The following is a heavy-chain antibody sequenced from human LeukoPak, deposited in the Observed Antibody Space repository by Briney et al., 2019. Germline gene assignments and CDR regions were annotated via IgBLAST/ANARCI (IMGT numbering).Heavy chain of an antibody. D-gene: IGHD3-22*01. Sequence: GESLKISCKGSGYIFTNYWIGWVRQMPGKGLEWMGIIYPGDSDIRYSPSFQGQVTISVDESISTTYLQWSSLKASDTAMYYCVRTYDRSGHYYPDYWGQGTLVTVSS. V-gene: IGHV5-51*01. CDR3: VRTYDRSGHYYPDY. J-gene: IGHJ4*02. CDR2: IYPGDSDI. CDR1: GYIFTNYW.